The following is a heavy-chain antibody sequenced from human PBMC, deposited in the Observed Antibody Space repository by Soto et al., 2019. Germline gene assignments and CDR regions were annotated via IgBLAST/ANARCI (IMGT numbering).Heavy chain of an antibody. D-gene: IGHD3-22*01. CDR2: ISAYNGNT. Sequence: ASVKVSCKASGYTFTSYGISWVRQAPGQGLEWMGWISAYNGNTNYAQKLQGRVTITRDTSASTAYMELSSLRSEDTAVYYCARDRYYYDSSGYPLLFDYWGQGTPVTVSS. CDR1: GYTFTSYG. CDR3: ARDRYYYDSSGYPLLFDY. V-gene: IGHV1-18*01. J-gene: IGHJ4*02.